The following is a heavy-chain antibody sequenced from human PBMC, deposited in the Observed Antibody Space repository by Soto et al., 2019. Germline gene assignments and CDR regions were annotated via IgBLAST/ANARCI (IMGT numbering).Heavy chain of an antibody. D-gene: IGHD3-3*01. CDR1: GFTFSSYA. CDR3: ARAATSTRYYDFWSGYYRESNDYYYGMDV. J-gene: IGHJ6*02. Sequence: GGSLRLSCAASGFTFSSYAMHWVRQAPGKGLEWAAVISYDGSNKYYADSVKGRFTISRDNSKNTLYLQMNSLRAEDTAVYYCARAATSTRYYDFWSGYYRESNDYYYGMDVWGQGTTVTVSS. V-gene: IGHV3-30-3*01. CDR2: ISYDGSNK.